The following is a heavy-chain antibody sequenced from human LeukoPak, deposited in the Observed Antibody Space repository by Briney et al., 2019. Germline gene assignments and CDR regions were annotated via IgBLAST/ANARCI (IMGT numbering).Heavy chain of an antibody. J-gene: IGHJ4*02. Sequence: PGGSLRLSCAASGFTFSSYAMGWVRQAPGKGLEWVSAITNSGGSPYYADSVKGRFTISRDNSKNTLYLQMNSLRAEDTAVYYCAKQGYYGSGGFDYWGQGTLVTVSS. CDR2: ITNSGGSP. V-gene: IGHV3-23*01. CDR3: AKQGYYGSGGFDY. CDR1: GFTFSSYA. D-gene: IGHD3-10*01.